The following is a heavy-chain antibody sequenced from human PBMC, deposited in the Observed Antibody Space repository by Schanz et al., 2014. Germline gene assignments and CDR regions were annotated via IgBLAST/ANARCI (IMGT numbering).Heavy chain of an antibody. CDR3: AIIGVMVAVPGTRADY. Sequence: VQLVESGGGVVQPGRSLRLSCAASGFIFSSYGLHWVRQAPGKGLEWVSSISSSGSYIYYADSVKGRFSISRDNAKNSLFLQMNRLRAEDTALYYCAIIGVMVAVPGTRADYWGQGTLVTVSS. J-gene: IGHJ4*02. D-gene: IGHD6-19*01. CDR2: ISSSGSYI. CDR1: GFIFSSYG. V-gene: IGHV3-21*01.